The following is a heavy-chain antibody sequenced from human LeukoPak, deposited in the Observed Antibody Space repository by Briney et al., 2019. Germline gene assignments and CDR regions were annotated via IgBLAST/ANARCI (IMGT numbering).Heavy chain of an antibody. CDR2: ISSSSSYI. V-gene: IGHV3-21*01. D-gene: IGHD4/OR15-4a*01. J-gene: IGHJ6*04. CDR1: GFTFSSYS. Sequence: SGGSLRLSCAASGFTFSSYSMNWVRQAPGKGLEWVSSISSSSSYIYYADSVKGRFTISRDNAKNSLYLQMNSLRAEDTAVYYWARANFGRMACCAEDVWGKGTTVTVSS. CDR3: ARANFGRMACCAEDV.